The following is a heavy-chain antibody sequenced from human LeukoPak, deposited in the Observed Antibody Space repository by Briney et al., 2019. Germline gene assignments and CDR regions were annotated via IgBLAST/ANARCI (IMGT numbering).Heavy chain of an antibody. CDR1: GFTFSTYA. CDR3: ARDPYEGGRIDY. V-gene: IGHV3-30*04. J-gene: IGHJ4*02. CDR2: ISFDGGNK. Sequence: GGSLRLSCAASGFTFSTYAMHWVRQAPGKGLEWVAVISFDGGNKYYADSVKGRFTISRDNAKNSLYLQMNSLRAEDTAVYYCARDPYEGGRIDYWGQGTLVTVSS. D-gene: IGHD5-12*01.